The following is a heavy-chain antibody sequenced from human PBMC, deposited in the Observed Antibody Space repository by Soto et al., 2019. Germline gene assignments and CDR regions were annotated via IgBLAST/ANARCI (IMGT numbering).Heavy chain of an antibody. CDR2: ISAYNGNT. CDR1: GYTFTSYG. V-gene: IGHV1-18*01. CDR3: AREDGYIVVVPAAPHDAFDI. Sequence: QVQLVQSGAEVKKPGASVKVSCKASGYTFTSYGISWVRQAPGQGLEWMGWISAYNGNTNYAQKLQGRVTMTTDTSTSKAYMELRSLRSDDTAVYYCAREDGYIVVVPAAPHDAFDIWGQGTMVTVSS. D-gene: IGHD2-2*01. J-gene: IGHJ3*02.